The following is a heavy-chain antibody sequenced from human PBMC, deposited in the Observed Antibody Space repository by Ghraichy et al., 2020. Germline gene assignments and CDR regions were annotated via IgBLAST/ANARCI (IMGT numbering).Heavy chain of an antibody. CDR1: GFTFSSDA. CDR2: ISGSGGST. V-gene: IGHV3-23*01. J-gene: IGHJ4*02. CDR3: AKVPHSGSALPLDY. Sequence: GGSLRLSCPASGFTFSSDAMSWVRQAPGKGLEWISAISGSGGSTYYADSVKGRFTISRDNSKNTLYLQMNSLRAENTAVYYCAKVPHSGSALPLDYWGQGTLVIVSS. D-gene: IGHD1-26*01.